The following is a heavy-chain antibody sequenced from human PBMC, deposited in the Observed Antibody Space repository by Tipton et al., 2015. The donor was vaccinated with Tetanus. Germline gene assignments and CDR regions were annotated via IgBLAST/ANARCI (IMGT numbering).Heavy chain of an antibody. Sequence: TLSLTCAVSGGSFSGHYWSWIRQPPGEGLEWIGEINPSGGASYNPSLKGRVTISVDTSKNQFSLKLTSVTAADTAVYYCARPVKQWLVPVDSWGQGTLVLVSS. J-gene: IGHJ4*02. D-gene: IGHD6-19*01. CDR3: ARPVKQWLVPVDS. CDR2: INPSGGA. V-gene: IGHV4-34*01. CDR1: GGSFSGHY.